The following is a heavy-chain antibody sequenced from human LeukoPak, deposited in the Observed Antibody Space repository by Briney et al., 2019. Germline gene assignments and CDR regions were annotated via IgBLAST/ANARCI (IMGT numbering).Heavy chain of an antibody. D-gene: IGHD6-19*01. Sequence: SLTLSLTCAISGDSVSSTSAAWNSIRQSPSRGLEWLGRTCYRSKWFHDYAVSVKSRIIINPDTSKDQFPLQLNSVTPEDTAVYHCARHNGWYFDYWGQGSLVTVSS. V-gene: IGHV6-1*01. CDR3: ARHNGWYFDY. CDR1: GDSVSSTSAA. J-gene: IGHJ4*02. CDR2: TCYRSKWFH.